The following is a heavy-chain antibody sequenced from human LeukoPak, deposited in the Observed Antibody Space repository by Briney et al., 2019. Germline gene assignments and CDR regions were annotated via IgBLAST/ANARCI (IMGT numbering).Heavy chain of an antibody. CDR2: IYYSGST. V-gene: IGHV4-39*01. J-gene: IGHJ5*02. CDR1: GGSISSSSYY. D-gene: IGHD6-19*01. CDR3: ARCIAVARNWFDP. Sequence: SESLSLTCTVSGGSISSSSYYWGWIRQPPGKGMEWIGSIYYSGSTYYNPSLKSRVTISVDTSKNQFSLKLSSVTAADTAVYYYARCIAVARNWFDPWGQGTLVTVSS.